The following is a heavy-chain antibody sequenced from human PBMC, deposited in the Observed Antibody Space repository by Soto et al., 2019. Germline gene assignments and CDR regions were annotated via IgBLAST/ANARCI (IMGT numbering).Heavy chain of an antibody. J-gene: IGHJ5*02. CDR1: GGSISSYF. V-gene: IGHV4-59*01. CDR2: IYYTGRT. D-gene: IGHD3-10*01. CDR3: ARGSLWFGALGADDP. Sequence: SETLSLTCTVSGGSISSYFWSWIRQPPGKGLEWIGYIYYTGRTNYNPSLKSRVNISLDTSKNQFSLKLSSVTAADTAVYYCARGSLWFGALGADDPWGQGTLVTVS.